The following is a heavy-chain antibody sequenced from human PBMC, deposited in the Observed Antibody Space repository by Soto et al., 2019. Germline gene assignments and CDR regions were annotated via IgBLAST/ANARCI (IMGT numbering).Heavy chain of an antibody. CDR3: AKANSGYDHFDY. Sequence: SETLSLTCTVSGVSISSFYWSWIRQSPGKGLEWIGYMYYTGSTVYNPSLKSRVTISLDSSKTQFSLKLSSVTAADTAVYYCAKANSGYDHFDYWGQGTLVTVSS. J-gene: IGHJ4*02. CDR1: GVSISSFY. CDR2: MYYTGST. V-gene: IGHV4-59*01. D-gene: IGHD5-12*01.